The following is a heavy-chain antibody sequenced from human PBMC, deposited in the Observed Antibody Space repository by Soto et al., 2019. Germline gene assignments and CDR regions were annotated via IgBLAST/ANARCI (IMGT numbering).Heavy chain of an antibody. Sequence: ASVKVSCKASGYTFTSYGISWVRQAPGQGLEWMGWISAYNGNTNYAQKLQGRVTMTTDTSTSTAYMELRSLRSDDTAVYYCARGGGDCSSTSCYSLHWFDPWGQGTLVTVSS. D-gene: IGHD2-2*02. J-gene: IGHJ5*02. V-gene: IGHV1-18*01. CDR2: ISAYNGNT. CDR3: ARGGGDCSSTSCYSLHWFDP. CDR1: GYTFTSYG.